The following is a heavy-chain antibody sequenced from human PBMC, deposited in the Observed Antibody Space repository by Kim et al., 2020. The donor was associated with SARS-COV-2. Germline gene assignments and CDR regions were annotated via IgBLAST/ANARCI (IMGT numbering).Heavy chain of an antibody. CDR1: GYTFTGYY. D-gene: IGHD3-22*01. Sequence: ASVKVSCKASGYTFTGYYMHWVRQAPGQGLEWMGRINPNSGGTNYAQKFQGRVTMTRDTSISTAYMELSRLRSDDTAVYYCARVNYYDSSGYYLQDFDYWGQGTLVTVSS. CDR3: ARVNYYDSSGYYLQDFDY. V-gene: IGHV1-2*06. J-gene: IGHJ4*02. CDR2: INPNSGGT.